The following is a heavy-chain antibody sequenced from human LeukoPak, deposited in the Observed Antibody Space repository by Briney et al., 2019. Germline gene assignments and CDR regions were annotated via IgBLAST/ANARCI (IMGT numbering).Heavy chain of an antibody. D-gene: IGHD3-3*01. CDR2: ISAYNGNT. V-gene: IGHV1-18*01. J-gene: IGHJ6*03. CDR1: GYTFTSYG. CDR3: ARVPITIFGVALVYYMDV. Sequence: GASVKVSCKASGYTFTSYGISWVRQAPGQGLEWMGWISAYNGNTNYAQKLQGRVTMTTDTSTSTAYMELRSLRSDDTAVYYCARVPITIFGVALVYYMDVWGKGTTVTVSS.